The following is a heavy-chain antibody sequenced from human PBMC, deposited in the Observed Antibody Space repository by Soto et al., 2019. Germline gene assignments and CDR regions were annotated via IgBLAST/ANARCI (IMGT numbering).Heavy chain of an antibody. D-gene: IGHD2-8*01. CDR1: GFTFTSSA. Sequence: ASVKVSCKASGFTFTSSAFQWVRQARGQRLERIGWIAVGSGYTNYAQRFQDRVTLTRDMSTATTYMELSRLTSEDTAIYYCAADATAWQQMVPSDYWGQGTLVTVSS. V-gene: IGHV1-58*01. CDR3: AADATAWQQMVPSDY. CDR2: IAVGSGYT. J-gene: IGHJ4*02.